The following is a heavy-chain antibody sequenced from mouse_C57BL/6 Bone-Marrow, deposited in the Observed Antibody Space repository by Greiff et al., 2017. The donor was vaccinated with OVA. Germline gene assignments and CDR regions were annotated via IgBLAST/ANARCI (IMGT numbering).Heavy chain of an antibody. CDR3: ARLRYYGSSYGWYFDV. V-gene: IGHV5-15*01. CDR2: ISNLAYSI. Sequence: DVHLVESGGGLVQPGGSLKLSCAASGFTFSDYGMAWVRQAPRKGPEWVAFISNLAYSIYYADTVTGRFTISRENAKNTLYLEMSSLRSEDTAMYYCARLRYYGSSYGWYFDVWGTGTTVTVSS. D-gene: IGHD1-1*01. CDR1: GFTFSDYG. J-gene: IGHJ1*03.